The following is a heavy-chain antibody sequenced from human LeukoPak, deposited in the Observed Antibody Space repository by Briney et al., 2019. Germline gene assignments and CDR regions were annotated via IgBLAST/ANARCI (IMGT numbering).Heavy chain of an antibody. D-gene: IGHD3-3*01. CDR1: GFTFSGYW. Sequence: PGGSLRLSCADSGFTFSGYWMNWVRQAPGKGLEWVANINQNGGEKYYVDSVKGRFTISRDNGKNSLYLQMNSLRAEDTAVYYCASYDFWSGYEFDYWGQGTLVTVSS. CDR2: INQNGGEK. J-gene: IGHJ4*02. V-gene: IGHV3-7*01. CDR3: ASYDFWSGYEFDY.